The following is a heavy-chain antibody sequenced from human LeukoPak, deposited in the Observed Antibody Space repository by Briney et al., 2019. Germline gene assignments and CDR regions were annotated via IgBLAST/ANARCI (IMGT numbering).Heavy chain of an antibody. CDR2: INHSGST. V-gene: IGHV4-34*01. J-gene: IGHJ6*02. CDR3: ARSRITIFGIDLYGMDV. CDR1: GGSFSGYY. D-gene: IGHD3-3*01. Sequence: PSETLSLTCAVYGGSFSGYYWSWIRQPPGKGLEWIGEINHSGSTNYNPSLKSRVTISVDTPKNQFSLKLSSVTAADTAVYYCARSRITIFGIDLYGMDVWGQGTTVTVSS.